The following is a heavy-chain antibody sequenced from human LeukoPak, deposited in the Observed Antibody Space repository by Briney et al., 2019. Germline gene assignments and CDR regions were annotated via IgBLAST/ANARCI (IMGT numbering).Heavy chain of an antibody. Sequence: GASVKVSCKASGYTFTGYYMHWVRQAPGQGLEWMGWINPNSGGTNYAQKFQGRVTMTRDTSISTAYMELSRLRPDDTAVYYCARGTGITMIVVVIDYWGQGTLVTVSS. CDR2: INPNSGGT. CDR3: ARGTGITMIVVVIDY. D-gene: IGHD3-22*01. CDR1: GYTFTGYY. J-gene: IGHJ4*02. V-gene: IGHV1-2*02.